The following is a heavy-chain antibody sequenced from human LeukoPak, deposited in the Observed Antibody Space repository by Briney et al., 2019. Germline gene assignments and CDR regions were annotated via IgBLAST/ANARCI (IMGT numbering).Heavy chain of an antibody. CDR2: ISGSGGST. V-gene: IGHV3-23*01. CDR1: GFTFSRYG. J-gene: IGHJ4*02. CDR3: AKDHLPGIVVADRDY. D-gene: IGHD6-19*01. Sequence: TGGSLRLFCAASGFTFSRYGMSWVRQAPGKGLEWVSAISGSGGSTYYADSVKGRFTISRDNSKNTLYLQINSLRAEDTAVYYCAKDHLPGIVVADRDYWGQGTLVTVSS.